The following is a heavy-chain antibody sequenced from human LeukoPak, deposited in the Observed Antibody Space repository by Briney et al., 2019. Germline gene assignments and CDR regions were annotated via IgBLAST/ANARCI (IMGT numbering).Heavy chain of an antibody. CDR2: IKSKTDGGTT. D-gene: IGHD6-25*01. CDR3: TTGKYSSDWVGVYFDY. V-gene: IGHV3-15*01. J-gene: IGHJ4*02. CDR1: GITFSNAW. Sequence: GGSLRLSCAASGITFSNAWMSWVRQAPGKGLEWVGRIKSKTDGGTTDYAAPVKGRFTISRDDSKNTLYLQMNSLKTEDTAVYYCTTGKYSSDWVGVYFDYWGQETLVTVSS.